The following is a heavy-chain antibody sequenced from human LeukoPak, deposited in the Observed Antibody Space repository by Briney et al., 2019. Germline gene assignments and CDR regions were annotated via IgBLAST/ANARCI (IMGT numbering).Heavy chain of an antibody. J-gene: IGHJ4*02. Sequence: PGGSLRLSCAASGFTFSNAWMSWVRQAPGKGLGWVGHIKSKTDAGTIDYAAPVKGRFIISRDDSKNTLYLQMNSLKSEDTAVYYCTTGGATTCYYWGQGALVTVSS. V-gene: IGHV3-15*01. D-gene: IGHD1-1*01. CDR2: IKSKTDAGTI. CDR3: TTGGATTCYY. CDR1: GFTFSNAW.